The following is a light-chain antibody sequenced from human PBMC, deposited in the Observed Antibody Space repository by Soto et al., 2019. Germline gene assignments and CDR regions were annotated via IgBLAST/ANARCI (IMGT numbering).Light chain of an antibody. CDR1: QSVSSN. CDR2: GAV. V-gene: IGKV3-15*01. J-gene: IGKJ2*01. CDR3: QQYHNWPYT. Sequence: EIVMTQSPATLSVSPGERVTLSCRASQSVSSNLVWYQQKPGQAPRPLIYGAVTRATGIPDRFSGSDSGTEFTLTISSPQSEDFAVYYCQQYHNWPYTFGQGTKLEIK.